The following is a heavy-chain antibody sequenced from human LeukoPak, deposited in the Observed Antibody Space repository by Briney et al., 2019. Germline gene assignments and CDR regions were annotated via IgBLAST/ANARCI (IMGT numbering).Heavy chain of an antibody. J-gene: IGHJ5*02. D-gene: IGHD3-3*01. CDR2: INHSGST. Sequence: SETLSLTCAVYGGSFSGYYWSWIRQPPGKGLEWIGEINHSGSTNYNPSLKSRVTISVDTSKNQFSLKLSSVTAADTAVYYCARFTILPFLDSPWGQGTLVTVSS. V-gene: IGHV4-34*01. CDR1: GGSFSGYY. CDR3: ARFTILPFLDSP.